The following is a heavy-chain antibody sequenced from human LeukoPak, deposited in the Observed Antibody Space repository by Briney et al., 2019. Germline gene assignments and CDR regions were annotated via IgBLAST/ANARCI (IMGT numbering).Heavy chain of an antibody. J-gene: IGHJ6*03. D-gene: IGHD2-2*01. CDR1: GGSISSYY. V-gene: IGHV4-4*07. CDR3: GGVVPAYYYYYYYMDV. CDR2: IYTSGST. Sequence: SETLSLTCTVSGGSISSYYWSWIRQPAGKGLEWIGRIYTSGSTNYNPSLKSRVTMSVDTSKNQFSLKLSSVTAADTAVYYCGGVVPAYYYYYYYMDVWGKGTTVTVSS.